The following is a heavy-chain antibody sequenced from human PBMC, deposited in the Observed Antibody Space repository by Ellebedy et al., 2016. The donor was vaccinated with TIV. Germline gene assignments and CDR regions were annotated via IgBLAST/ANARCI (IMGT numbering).Heavy chain of an antibody. D-gene: IGHD3-22*01. CDR1: GFTFSRYA. CDR3: ARDYHDTSGFYYAFGDY. CDR2: ISSDGSNK. V-gene: IGHV3-30-3*01. J-gene: IGHJ4*02. Sequence: GGSLRLSCAASGFTFSRYAMYWVRQAPGKGLEWVALISSDGSNKFYGESVKGRFTISRDNPKNTLDLQMNSLRGDDSAVYFCARDYHDTSGFYYAFGDYWGQGSLVTVSS.